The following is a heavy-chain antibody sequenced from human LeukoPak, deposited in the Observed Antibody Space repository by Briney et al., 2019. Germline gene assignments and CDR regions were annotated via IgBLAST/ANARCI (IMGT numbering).Heavy chain of an antibody. V-gene: IGHV3-23*01. D-gene: IGHD3-10*01. CDR1: GFTFSSSG. CDR2: ISGSGDST. CDR3: AKVPGGSGSQTVYYFDY. Sequence: GGSLRLSCVASGFTFSSSGMHWVRQAPGKGLEWVSVISGSGDSTYYADSVMGRFTISRDNSKDTLFLQMNSLRADDTAVYYCAKVPGGSGSQTVYYFDYWGQGTLVTVSS. J-gene: IGHJ4*02.